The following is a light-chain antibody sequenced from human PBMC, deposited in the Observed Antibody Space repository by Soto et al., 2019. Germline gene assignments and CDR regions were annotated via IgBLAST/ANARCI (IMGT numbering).Light chain of an antibody. CDR3: QSYDISLSGSWV. Sequence: QAVVTQPPSVSGAPGQRVTISCTGTTSNIGAGSDVHWYQQLPGTAPKLLIFANNFRPSGVPDRFSGSKSGTSASLAITGLQAEDEAHYYCQSYDISLSGSWVFGGGTKVTVL. CDR2: ANN. J-gene: IGLJ3*02. V-gene: IGLV1-40*01. CDR1: TSNIGAGSD.